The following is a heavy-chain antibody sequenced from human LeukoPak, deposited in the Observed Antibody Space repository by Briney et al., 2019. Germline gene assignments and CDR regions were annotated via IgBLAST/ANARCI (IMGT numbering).Heavy chain of an antibody. CDR2: MNPNSGNT. Sequence: ASVKVSCKASGDTFTSYDINWVRQATGQGLEWMGWMNPNSGNTGYAQKFQGRVTMTRNTSISTAYMELSSLRSEDTAVYYCARVDIDFWRGYYVGGYYYYMDVWGKGTTVTVSS. J-gene: IGHJ6*03. D-gene: IGHD3-3*01. CDR1: GDTFTSYD. V-gene: IGHV1-8*01. CDR3: ARVDIDFWRGYYVGGYYYYMDV.